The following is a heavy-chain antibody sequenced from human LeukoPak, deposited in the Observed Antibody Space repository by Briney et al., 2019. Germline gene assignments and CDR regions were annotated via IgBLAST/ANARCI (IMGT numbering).Heavy chain of an antibody. V-gene: IGHV1-18*01. Sequence: GASMKVSCKASGYTFTSYGVTWVRQAPGQGLEWMGWISAYNGKTDYAQQLQGRVTMTTDTSTNTAYTELRSLRSDDTAVYYCARDADHYYGSGSYFVDYWGQGTLVTVSS. J-gene: IGHJ4*02. D-gene: IGHD3-10*01. CDR1: GYTFTSYG. CDR3: ARDADHYYGSGSYFVDY. CDR2: ISAYNGKT.